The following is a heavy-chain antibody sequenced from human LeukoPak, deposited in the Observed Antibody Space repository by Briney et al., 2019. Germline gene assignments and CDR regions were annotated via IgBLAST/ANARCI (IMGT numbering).Heavy chain of an antibody. CDR3: AKAGHAFDI. CDR2: ISYSGGST. Sequence: GGSLRLSCAASGFTFSSNAMSWVRHAPGKGLEWVSGISYSGGSTYYADSVKGRFTISRDNSKNTLYLQMNSLRAEDTAVYYCAKAGHAFDIWGQGTMVTVSS. V-gene: IGHV3-23*01. J-gene: IGHJ3*02. CDR1: GFTFSSNA.